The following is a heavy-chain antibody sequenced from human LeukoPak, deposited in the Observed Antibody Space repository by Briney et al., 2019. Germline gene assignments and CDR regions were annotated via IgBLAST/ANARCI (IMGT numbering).Heavy chain of an antibody. Sequence: GGSLRLSCAASGFTFSDYYMSWIRQAPGKGLEWVANIKQDGSEKYYVDSVKGRFTISRDNAKNSLYLQMNSLRAEDTAVYYCARDRVVVAATRYYYYYGMDVWGQGTTVTVSS. V-gene: IGHV3-7*01. CDR1: GFTFSDYY. J-gene: IGHJ6*02. CDR2: IKQDGSEK. CDR3: ARDRVVVAATRYYYYYGMDV. D-gene: IGHD2-15*01.